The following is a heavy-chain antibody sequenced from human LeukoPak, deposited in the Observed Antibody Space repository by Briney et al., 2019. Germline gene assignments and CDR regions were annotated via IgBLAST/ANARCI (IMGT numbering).Heavy chain of an antibody. D-gene: IGHD6-19*01. CDR2: INHSGST. J-gene: IGHJ4*02. Sequence: SETLSLTCAVYGGSFSGYYWSWIRQPPGKGLEWIGEINHSGSTNYNPSLKSRVTISVDTSKNQFSLKLSSVTAADTAAYYCARGLQWLVKYYFDYWGQGTLVTVSS. CDR1: GGSFSGYY. CDR3: ARGLQWLVKYYFDY. V-gene: IGHV4-34*01.